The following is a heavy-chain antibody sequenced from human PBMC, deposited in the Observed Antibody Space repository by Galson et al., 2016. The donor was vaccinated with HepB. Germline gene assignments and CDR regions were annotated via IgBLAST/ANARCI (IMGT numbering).Heavy chain of an antibody. CDR1: GFTINNNH. CDR3: ARDGGQSLPLYYGMDV. D-gene: IGHD1-26*01. J-gene: IGHJ6*04. V-gene: IGHV3-53*01. CDR2: IYSSGIT. Sequence: SLRLSCAASGFTINNNHMSWVRQAPGKGLERVSIIYSSGITYYADSMNGRLTVSRDNSKNMVYLQMNSLRPEDTAVYYCARDGGQSLPLYYGMDVWGEGTPVTVST.